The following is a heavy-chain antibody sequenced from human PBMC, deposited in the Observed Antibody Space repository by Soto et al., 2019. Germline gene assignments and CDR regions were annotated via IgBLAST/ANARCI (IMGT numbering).Heavy chain of an antibody. CDR2: IYYSGST. CDR3: ARSGGPPYYYYYGMDV. J-gene: IGHJ6*02. CDR1: GGSISSYY. D-gene: IGHD3-16*01. V-gene: IGHV4-59*01. Sequence: SSETLSLTCTVSGGSISSYYWSWIRQPPGKGLEWIGYIYYSGSTNHNPSLKSRVTISVDTSKNQFSLKLSSVTAADTAVYYCARSGGPPYYYYYGMDVWGQGTTVTVSS.